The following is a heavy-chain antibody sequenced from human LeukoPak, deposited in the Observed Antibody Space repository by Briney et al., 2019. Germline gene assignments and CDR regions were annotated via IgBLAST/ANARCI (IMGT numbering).Heavy chain of an antibody. CDR1: GGSISSSSYY. Sequence: SETLSLTCTVSGGSISSSSYYWGWLRQPPGKGLEWIGEINHSGSTNYNPSLKSRVTISVDTSKNQFSLKLSSVTAADTAVYYCAIIAVAGPTDYWGQGTLVTVSS. CDR3: AIIAVAGPTDY. J-gene: IGHJ4*02. D-gene: IGHD6-19*01. CDR2: INHSGST. V-gene: IGHV4-39*07.